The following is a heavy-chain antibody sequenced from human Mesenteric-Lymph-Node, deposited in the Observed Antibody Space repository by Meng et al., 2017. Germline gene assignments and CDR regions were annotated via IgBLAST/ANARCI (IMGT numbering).Heavy chain of an antibody. CDR1: GYTFISYT. D-gene: IGHD2-15*01. V-gene: IGHV1-3*04. J-gene: IGHJ4*02. Sequence: QVQFVQVGAEVTKPGAALKGSCKASGYTFISYTIHWLRQAPGQRLEWMGWINTGNGNTKYSHKFQDRVTITRDTSASAAYMELSSLRSEDTAVYYCARGGRGCFDFWGQGTLVTVSS. CDR3: ARGGRGCFDF. CDR2: INTGNGNT.